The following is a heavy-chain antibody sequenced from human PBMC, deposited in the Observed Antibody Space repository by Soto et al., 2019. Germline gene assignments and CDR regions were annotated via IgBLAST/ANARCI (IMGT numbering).Heavy chain of an antibody. CDR1: GFIFSTYG. V-gene: IGHV3-33*01. Sequence: QVQLVESGGGVVQPGRSLRLSCAASGFIFSTYGIHWVRQAPGKGLEWVAVIWPDGSNKYYADSGKGRFTISRDNSRNILWLQMNSLRAEDTAIYYCVRALGPDDYWGQGTLVTVAS. J-gene: IGHJ4*02. CDR2: IWPDGSNK. CDR3: VRALGPDDY. D-gene: IGHD3-16*01.